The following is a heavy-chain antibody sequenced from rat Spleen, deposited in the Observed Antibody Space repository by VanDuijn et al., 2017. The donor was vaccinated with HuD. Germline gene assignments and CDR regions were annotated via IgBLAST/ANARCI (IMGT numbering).Heavy chain of an antibody. Sequence: EVQLVESDGGLVRPGRSLKLSCAASGFTFSDYYMAWVRQAPTKGLEWVASINFDGSGTYYRDSVKGRFTISMNNAKSTLYLQMDSLRSEDTATYYCASLNWELWGQGVMVTVSS. J-gene: IGHJ2*01. CDR1: GFTFSDYY. D-gene: IGHD5-1*01. CDR2: INFDGSGT. V-gene: IGHV5-7*01. CDR3: ASLNWEL.